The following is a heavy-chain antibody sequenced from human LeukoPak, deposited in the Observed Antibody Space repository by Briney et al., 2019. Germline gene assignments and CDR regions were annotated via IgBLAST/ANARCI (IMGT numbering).Heavy chain of an antibody. D-gene: IGHD5-12*01. V-gene: IGHV3-7*01. CDR1: GFSFNAYW. Sequence: GGSLRLSCAASGFSFNAYWMAWVRQAPGTGLEWVANINPAGSETFHVDPVKGRFSISRDHAKNLVYLQMNSLRAEDTAVYYCATFGLVAALDLWGQGTLITVSS. CDR3: ATFGLVAALDL. J-gene: IGHJ4*02. CDR2: INPAGSET.